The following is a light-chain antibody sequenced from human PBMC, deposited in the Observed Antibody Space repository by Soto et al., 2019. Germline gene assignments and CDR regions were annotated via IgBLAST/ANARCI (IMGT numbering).Light chain of an antibody. CDR3: QQYGSSPPWT. Sequence: EIVLTQSPGTLSLSPGERATLSCRASQSVSSSYLARYQQKPGQAPRLLIYGASSRATGIPDRFSGSGSGTDFTLTSSRLEPEDFAVYYCQQYGSSPPWTFGQGTKVEIK. CDR2: GAS. CDR1: QSVSSSY. J-gene: IGKJ1*01. V-gene: IGKV3-20*01.